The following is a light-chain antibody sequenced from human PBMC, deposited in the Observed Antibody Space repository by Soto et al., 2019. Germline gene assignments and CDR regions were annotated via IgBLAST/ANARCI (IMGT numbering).Light chain of an antibody. CDR1: SSDVGGYKF. J-gene: IGLJ3*02. V-gene: IGLV2-14*01. Sequence: QSALTQPASVSGSPGQSITISCTGNSSDVGGYKFVSWYQQHPGKAPKLMIYEVSNRPSGVSNRFSGSKSGNTASLTISGLQAEDEADYYCSSYTTSSTRVFGGGTKLTVL. CDR3: SSYTTSSTRV. CDR2: EVS.